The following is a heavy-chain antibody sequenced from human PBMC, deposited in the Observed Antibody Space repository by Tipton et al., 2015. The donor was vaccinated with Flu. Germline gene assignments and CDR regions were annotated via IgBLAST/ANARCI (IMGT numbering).Heavy chain of an antibody. CDR1: GFTFSSYE. V-gene: IGHV3-48*03. CDR3: ARSSSGWTRNDAFDI. CDR2: ISSSGNTI. Sequence: GPLRLSCAASGFTFSSYEMNWVRQAPGKGLEWVSYISSSGNTISYADSVRGRFTISRDNSKNTLHLQMNSLRAEDTAVYYCARSSSGWTRNDAFDIWGQGSRVTVSS. D-gene: IGHD6-19*01. J-gene: IGHJ3*02.